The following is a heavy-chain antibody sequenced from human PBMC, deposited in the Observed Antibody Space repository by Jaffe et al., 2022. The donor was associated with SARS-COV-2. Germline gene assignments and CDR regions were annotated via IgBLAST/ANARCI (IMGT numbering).Heavy chain of an antibody. D-gene: IGHD3-3*01. Sequence: QVQLVQSGAEVKKPGASVKVSCKASGYTFTSYAMHWVRQAPGQRLEWMGWINAGNGNTKYSQKFQGRVTITRDTSASTAYMELSSLRSEDTAVYYCARDLYDFWSGSIFDYWGQGTLVTVSS. CDR2: INAGNGNT. CDR3: ARDLYDFWSGSIFDY. CDR1: GYTFTSYA. J-gene: IGHJ4*02. V-gene: IGHV1-3*01.